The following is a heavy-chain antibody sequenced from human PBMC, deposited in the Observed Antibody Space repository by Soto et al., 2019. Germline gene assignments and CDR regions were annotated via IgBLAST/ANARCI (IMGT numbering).Heavy chain of an antibody. CDR3: ARRAMLSPAFDI. V-gene: IGHV3-13*04. D-gene: IGHD3-10*02. CDR2: IGTAGDT. Sequence: EVQLVESGGGLVQPGGSLRLSCAASGFTFSSYDMHWVRQGTGKGLEWVSAIGTAGDTYYPGSVKGRFTISRENAKNSLYLQMNSLSAGDTAVYYCARRAMLSPAFDIWGQGTMVTVSS. CDR1: GFTFSSYD. J-gene: IGHJ3*02.